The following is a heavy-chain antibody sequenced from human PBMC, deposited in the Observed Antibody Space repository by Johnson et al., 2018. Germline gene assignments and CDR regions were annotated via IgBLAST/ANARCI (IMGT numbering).Heavy chain of an antibody. CDR2: INYAGGT. V-gene: IGHV4-59*01. CDR1: GGSISSYY. D-gene: IGHD5-12*01. Sequence: QVQLQESGPGLVKPSETLSLTCTVSGGSISSYYWTWIRQPPGKGLEWIGYINYAGGTDYNPSLKSRVTISVDTSKKQFSLRLRSVTAADTAVYYCARGGGYVLPYYYSGLDVWGQGTTVTVSS. CDR3: ARGGGYVLPYYYSGLDV. J-gene: IGHJ6*02.